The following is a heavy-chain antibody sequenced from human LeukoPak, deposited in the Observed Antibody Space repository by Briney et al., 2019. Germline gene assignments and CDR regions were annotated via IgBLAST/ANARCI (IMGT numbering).Heavy chain of an antibody. J-gene: IGHJ4*02. V-gene: IGHV5-10-1*01. CDR2: IDPSDSYI. Sequence: GESLRISGQGSGYSYTNYWISWVRQMPGKGLEWMGRIDPSDSYINHSPSFQGHVSISADKSVSTAYLQWSSLKASDSAMYYCARRGCTNGVCYFDYWGQGTLVTVSS. CDR1: GYSYTNYW. D-gene: IGHD2-8*01. CDR3: ARRGCTNGVCYFDY.